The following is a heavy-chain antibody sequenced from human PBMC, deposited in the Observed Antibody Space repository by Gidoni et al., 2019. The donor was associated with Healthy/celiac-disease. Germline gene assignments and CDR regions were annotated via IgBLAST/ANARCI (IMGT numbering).Heavy chain of an antibody. J-gene: IGHJ5*02. CDR1: GGPLRSSRHY. Sequence: QLHLQESAAAPVKPSDTLSLPCTVSGGPLRSSRHYLGWLRQPPGKGLEWTGSVYYSGSTGNKPSLKRRDTISINTAKDQITLKLSSVTAAGTAVYYCAGQGGGNVVWGRDWFDPWGQGTLVTVSS. D-gene: IGHD3-10*01. V-gene: IGHV4-39*01. CDR3: AGQGGGNVVWGRDWFDP. CDR2: VYYSGST.